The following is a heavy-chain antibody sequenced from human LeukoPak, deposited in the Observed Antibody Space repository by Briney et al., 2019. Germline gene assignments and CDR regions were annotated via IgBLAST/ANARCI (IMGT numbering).Heavy chain of an antibody. Sequence: SETLSLTCAVYGGSFSGYCWSWIRQPPGKGLEWIGEINHSGSTNYNPSLKSRVTISVDTSKNQFSLKLSSVTAADTAVYYCARGRSRYYDSSGYQTASYNWFDPWGQGTLVTVSS. CDR1: GGSFSGYC. CDR3: ARGRSRYYDSSGYQTASYNWFDP. CDR2: INHSGST. D-gene: IGHD3-22*01. J-gene: IGHJ5*02. V-gene: IGHV4-34*01.